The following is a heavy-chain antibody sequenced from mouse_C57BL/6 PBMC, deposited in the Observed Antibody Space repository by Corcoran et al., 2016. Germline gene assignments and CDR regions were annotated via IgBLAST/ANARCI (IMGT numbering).Heavy chain of an antibody. D-gene: IGHD4-1*01. Sequence: EVQLQQSGPELVKPGASVKISCKASGYTFTDYYMNWVKQSHGKSLEWIGDINPNNGGTSYNQKFKGKATLTVDKSSSTAYMELRSLTSEDSVVYYCARSGTGTNYAMDYWGQGTSVTVSS. CDR3: ARSGTGTNYAMDY. J-gene: IGHJ4*01. V-gene: IGHV1-26*01. CDR1: GYTFTDYY. CDR2: INPNNGGT.